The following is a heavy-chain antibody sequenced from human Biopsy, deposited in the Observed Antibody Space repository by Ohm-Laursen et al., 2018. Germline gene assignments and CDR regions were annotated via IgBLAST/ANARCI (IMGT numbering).Heavy chain of an antibody. Sequence: SLRLSCAASGFTLDSYAIHWVRQAPGKGLEWVSGLSLDSSRIGYADSVKGRFTVSRDNAKNSLYLEMNNLTVEDTAVYYCARLGSGDHFPTFFDFWGQGALVTVSS. CDR3: ARLGSGDHFPTFFDF. D-gene: IGHD5-12*01. CDR1: GFTLDSYA. CDR2: LSLDSSRI. J-gene: IGHJ4*02. V-gene: IGHV3-9*01.